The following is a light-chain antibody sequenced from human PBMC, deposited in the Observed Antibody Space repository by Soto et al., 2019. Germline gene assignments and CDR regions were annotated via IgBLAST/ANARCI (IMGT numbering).Light chain of an antibody. V-gene: IGKV1-5*01. CDR3: HQSYDAPMHS. CDR1: QSISSW. Sequence: DIQMTQSPSTLSASVGDRVTITCRASQSISSWLAWYQQKPGKAPKLLIYDASSVESGVPSRFSGSGSGTDFTLTINGLLPEDFATYYCHQSYDAPMHSFGQGTKLEI. CDR2: DAS. J-gene: IGKJ2*01.